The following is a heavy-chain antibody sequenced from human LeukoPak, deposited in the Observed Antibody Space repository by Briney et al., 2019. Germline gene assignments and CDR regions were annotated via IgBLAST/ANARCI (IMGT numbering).Heavy chain of an antibody. CDR3: ARGAGFFDY. CDR1: GFTFSSYS. V-gene: IGHV3-21*01. J-gene: IGHJ4*02. CDR2: ISSSSSYI. Sequence: GPLRLSCAASGFTFSSYSMNWVRQAPGKGLEWVSSISSSSSYIYYADSVEGRFTISRDNAKNSLYLQMNSLRAEDTAVYYCARGAGFFDYWGQGTLVTVSS. D-gene: IGHD6-25*01.